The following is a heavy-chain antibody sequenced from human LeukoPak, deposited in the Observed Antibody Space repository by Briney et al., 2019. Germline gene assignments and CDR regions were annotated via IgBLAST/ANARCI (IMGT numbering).Heavy chain of an antibody. V-gene: IGHV3-30*02. Sequence: PGRSLRLSCAASGFTFSSYGMHWVRQAPGKGLEWVAFIRYDGSNKYYADSVKGRFTISRDNSKNTLYLQMNSLRAEDTAVYYCAKDAPNYGGNDRFDYWGQGTLVTVSS. D-gene: IGHD4-23*01. CDR2: IRYDGSNK. CDR3: AKDAPNYGGNDRFDY. CDR1: GFTFSSYG. J-gene: IGHJ4*02.